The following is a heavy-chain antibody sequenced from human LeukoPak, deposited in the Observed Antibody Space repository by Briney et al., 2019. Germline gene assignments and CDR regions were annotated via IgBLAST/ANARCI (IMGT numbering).Heavy chain of an antibody. D-gene: IGHD2-2*01. Sequence: PSETLSLTCAVYGESFRGYYWTWLRQTPGKGLEWIGEIDHIGRTIYNPSLKSRVTISVDTSKNQFSLKLSSVTAADTAVYYCARGSYDYFDYWGQGTLVTVSS. CDR1: GESFRGYY. CDR2: IDHIGRT. J-gene: IGHJ4*02. V-gene: IGHV4-34*01. CDR3: ARGSYDYFDY.